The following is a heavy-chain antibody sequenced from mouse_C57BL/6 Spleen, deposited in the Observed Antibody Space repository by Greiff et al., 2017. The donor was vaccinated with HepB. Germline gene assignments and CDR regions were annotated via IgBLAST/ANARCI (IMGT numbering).Heavy chain of an antibody. CDR1: GYTFTSYW. Sequence: VQLQQPGAELVRPGSSVKLSCKASGYTFTSYWMHWVKQRPIQGLEWIGNIDPSDSETHYNQKFKDKATLTVDKSSSTAYMQLSSLTSEDSAVYYCARGGDYDRSAWFAYWGQGTLVTVSA. D-gene: IGHD2-4*01. CDR2: IDPSDSET. V-gene: IGHV1-52*01. CDR3: ARGGDYDRSAWFAY. J-gene: IGHJ3*01.